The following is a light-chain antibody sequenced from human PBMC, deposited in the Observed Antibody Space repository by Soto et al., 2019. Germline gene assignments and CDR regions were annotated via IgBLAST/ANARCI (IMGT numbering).Light chain of an antibody. V-gene: IGLV2-11*01. J-gene: IGLJ3*02. CDR1: NSDLGGYNY. Sequence: QSALTQPRSVSGSPGQSVTISCTGTNSDLGGYNYVSWYQQHPGKAPKVMIYDVTRRPSGVPDRFSGSKSGNTASLTISGLQAEDEADYYCCSYAGTYNFWVFGGGTKLTVL. CDR2: DVT. CDR3: CSYAGTYNFWV.